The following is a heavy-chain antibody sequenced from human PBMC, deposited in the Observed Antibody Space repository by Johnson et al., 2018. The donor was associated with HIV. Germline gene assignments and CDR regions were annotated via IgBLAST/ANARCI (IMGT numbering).Heavy chain of an antibody. D-gene: IGHD3-9*01. J-gene: IGHJ3*02. CDR3: TTDLVYYDILTGYFVTMHADAFDI. V-gene: IGHV3-23*04. CDR2: ISGSGGST. CDR1: GFTFSTYA. Sequence: VQLVESGGGLVQPGTSLRLSCAASGFTFSTYAMSWVRQAPGKGLEWVSAISGSGGSTYFADSVKGRFTISRDNSKNTLYLQMNSLRAEDTAVYYCTTDLVYYDILTGYFVTMHADAFDIWGQGTMVTVSS.